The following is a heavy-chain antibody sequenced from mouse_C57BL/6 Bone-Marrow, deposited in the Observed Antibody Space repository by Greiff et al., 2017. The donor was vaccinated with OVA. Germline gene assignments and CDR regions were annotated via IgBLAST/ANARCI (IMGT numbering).Heavy chain of an antibody. D-gene: IGHD6-5*01. CDR3: ARAYEDY. Sequence: VQLQQSGPELVKPGASVKISCKASGYSFTGYYMNWVKQSPEKSLEWIGEINPSTGGTTYNQKFKAKATLTVDKSSSTAYMQLKSLTSEDSAVYYCARAYEDYWGQGTTLTVSS. CDR2: INPSTGGT. V-gene: IGHV1-42*01. J-gene: IGHJ2*01. CDR1: GYSFTGYY.